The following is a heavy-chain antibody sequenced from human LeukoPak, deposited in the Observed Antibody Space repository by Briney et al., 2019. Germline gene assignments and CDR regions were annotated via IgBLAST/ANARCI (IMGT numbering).Heavy chain of an antibody. CDR3: AKDRRGMVAGT. CDR2: IYYSGRI. Sequence: SETLSLTCTVSGVAISTGDYYWSWIRQHPGKGLEWIGYIYYSGRIYYNPSLKSRVTISVDTSKNQFSLKLSSVTAADTAVYYCAKDRRGMVAGTWGQGTLVTVSS. CDR1: GVAISTGDYY. V-gene: IGHV4-31*03. D-gene: IGHD2-15*01. J-gene: IGHJ4*02.